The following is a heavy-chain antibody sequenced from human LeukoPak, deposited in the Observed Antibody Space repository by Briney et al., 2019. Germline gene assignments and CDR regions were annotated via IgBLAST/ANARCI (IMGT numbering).Heavy chain of an antibody. CDR3: AKVYSSSWHEYYFDY. J-gene: IGHJ4*02. D-gene: IGHD6-13*01. CDR2: ISYDGSNK. V-gene: IGHV3-30*18. CDR1: GFTFSSYG. Sequence: GGSLRLSCAASGFTFSSYGMHWVRQAPGKGLEWVAVISYDGSNKYYADSVKGRFTISRDNSKNTLYLQMSSLRAEDTAVYYCAKVYSSSWHEYYFDYWGQGTLVTVSS.